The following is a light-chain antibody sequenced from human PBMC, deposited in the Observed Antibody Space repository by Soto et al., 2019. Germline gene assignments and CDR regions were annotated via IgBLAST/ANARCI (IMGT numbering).Light chain of an antibody. CDR3: QQYSSHAT. V-gene: IGKV1-9*01. CDR2: AAS. J-gene: IGKJ1*01. CDR1: QGIDTS. Sequence: ILLTQSPSSLSASVGDRVTITCRASQGIDTSLAWYQQKPGKAPKLLIYAASNFQSGVPSRFSGSGSGTHFTLTISSLQPEDFATYYCQQYSSHATFGQGTRVEIK.